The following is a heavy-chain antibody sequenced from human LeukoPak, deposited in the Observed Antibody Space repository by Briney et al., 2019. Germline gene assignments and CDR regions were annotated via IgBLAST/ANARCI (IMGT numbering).Heavy chain of an antibody. J-gene: IGHJ6*03. Sequence: GGSLRLSCAASGFTFTTYSMTWVRQAPGKGPEWVSSISSSSRHVYYADSVRGRFTISRDNAKNSLYLQMDRLRAEDTAVYYCARPDYDFWSGSPGGHYMDVWGKGTTVTVS. D-gene: IGHD3-3*01. CDR2: ISSSSRHV. CDR3: ARPDYDFWSGSPGGHYMDV. CDR1: GFTFTTYS. V-gene: IGHV3-21*01.